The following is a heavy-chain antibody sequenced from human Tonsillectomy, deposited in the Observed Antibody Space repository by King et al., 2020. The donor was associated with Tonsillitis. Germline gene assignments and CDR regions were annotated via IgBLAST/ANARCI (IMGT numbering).Heavy chain of an antibody. Sequence: VQLVESGGGFVQPGRSLRLSCTASGFTFGDYAMSWFRQAPGKGLERVGFIRIKAYGGTTEYAASVKGRFTISRDDAKSIAYLQMNSLKTEDTAVYYCTRELDLTFYFDYWGQGTLVTVSS. CDR1: GFTFGDYA. CDR3: TRELDLTFYFDY. CDR2: IRIKAYGGTT. V-gene: IGHV3-49*03. D-gene: IGHD3-16*01. J-gene: IGHJ4*02.